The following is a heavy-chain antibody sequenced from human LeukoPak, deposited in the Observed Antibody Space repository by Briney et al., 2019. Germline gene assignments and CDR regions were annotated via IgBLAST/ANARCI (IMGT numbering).Heavy chain of an antibody. CDR1: GYTFTDYY. J-gene: IGHJ3*02. V-gene: IGHV1-2*02. D-gene: IGHD6-13*01. CDR3: ATPLAGGPPNNAFDI. Sequence: APVKVSCKASGYTFTDYYLHWVRQAPGQGLEWMGWINPNTGGTNYAQKFQGRVTMTTDTSTSTAYMELRSLRSDDTAVYYCATPLAGGPPNNAFDIWGQGTMVTVSS. CDR2: INPNTGGT.